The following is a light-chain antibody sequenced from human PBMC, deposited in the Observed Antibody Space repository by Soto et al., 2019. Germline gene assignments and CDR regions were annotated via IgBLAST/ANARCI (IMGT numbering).Light chain of an antibody. CDR1: SSNLGAGYG. J-gene: IGLJ2*01. CDR3: QSYDSSLTATVV. CDR2: GNR. Sequence: QSVLTQPPSVSGAPGQRVTISCTGSSSNLGAGYGVHWYQQRPGSAPKLLIYGNRYRPSGVPDRFSGSKSGTSASLAITGLQAEDEADYYCQSYDSSLTATVVFGGGTKLTVL. V-gene: IGLV1-40*01.